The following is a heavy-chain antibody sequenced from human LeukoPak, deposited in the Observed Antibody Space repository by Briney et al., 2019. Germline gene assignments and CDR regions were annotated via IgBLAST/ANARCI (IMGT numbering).Heavy chain of an antibody. CDR2: IYYSGST. V-gene: IGHV4-31*03. Sequence: SETLSLTCTVSGGSISSGGYYWSWIRQHPGKGLEWIGYIYYSGSTYYNPSLKSRVTISVDTSKNQFSLKLSSVTAADTAVYYCARDFRITIFGVAPGGEDAFDIWGQGTMVTVSS. J-gene: IGHJ3*02. D-gene: IGHD3-3*01. CDR3: ARDFRITIFGVAPGGEDAFDI. CDR1: GGSISSGGYY.